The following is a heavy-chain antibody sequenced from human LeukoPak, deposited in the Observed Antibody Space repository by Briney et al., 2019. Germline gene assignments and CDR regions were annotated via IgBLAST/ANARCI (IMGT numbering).Heavy chain of an antibody. CDR3: ARQVRFCSGGHYYHYLDI. CDR1: GGSISSSSYY. J-gene: IGHJ3*02. CDR2: IYYSGST. D-gene: IGHD2-15*01. Sequence: SETLSLTCTVSGGSISSSSYYWGWIRQPPGKGLEWIGSIYYSGSTYYNPSLKSRVTISVDTSKNQFSLKLSSVTAADTAVYYCARQVRFCSGGHYYHYLDIWGQGTMVTVSS. V-gene: IGHV4-39*01.